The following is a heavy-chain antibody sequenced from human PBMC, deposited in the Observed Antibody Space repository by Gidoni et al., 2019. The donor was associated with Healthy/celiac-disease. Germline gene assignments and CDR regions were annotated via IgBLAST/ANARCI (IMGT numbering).Heavy chain of an antibody. Sequence: EVQLVQSGAEVKKPGESLKISCKGSGYRFTSYWIGWVRQMPGKGLEGMGIIYPGDSDTRYSPSFQGQVTISADKSISTAYLKWSSLKASDTAMYYCARLAAADESGFDPWGQGTLVTVSS. J-gene: IGHJ5*02. CDR1: GYRFTSYW. CDR2: IYPGDSDT. D-gene: IGHD6-13*01. V-gene: IGHV5-51*01. CDR3: ARLAAADESGFDP.